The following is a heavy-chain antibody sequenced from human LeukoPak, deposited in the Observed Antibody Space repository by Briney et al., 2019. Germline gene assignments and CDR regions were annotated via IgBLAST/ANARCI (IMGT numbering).Heavy chain of an antibody. Sequence: SETLSLTCTVSGYSISSGYYWGWIRQPPGKGLEWIGEINHSGSTNYNPSLKSRVTISVDTSKNQFSLKLSSVTAADTAVYYCARASRDGYNWSYYYYYMDVWGKGTTVTVSS. J-gene: IGHJ6*03. V-gene: IGHV4-38-2*02. D-gene: IGHD5-24*01. CDR3: ARASRDGYNWSYYYYYMDV. CDR1: GYSISSGYY. CDR2: INHSGST.